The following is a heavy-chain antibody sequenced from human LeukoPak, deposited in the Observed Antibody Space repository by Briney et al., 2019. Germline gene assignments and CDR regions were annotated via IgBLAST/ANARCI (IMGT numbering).Heavy chain of an antibody. CDR2: INPNSGGT. J-gene: IGHJ4*02. CDR3: ARDHGKQWPKGDY. V-gene: IGHV1-2*02. CDR1: GYTFTGYY. Sequence: ASVRVSCKASGYTFTGYYMHWVRQAPGQGLEWMGWINPNSGGTNYAQKFQGRVTMTRDTSISTAYMELSRLRSDDTAVYYCARDHGKQWPKGDYWGQGTLVTASS. D-gene: IGHD6-19*01.